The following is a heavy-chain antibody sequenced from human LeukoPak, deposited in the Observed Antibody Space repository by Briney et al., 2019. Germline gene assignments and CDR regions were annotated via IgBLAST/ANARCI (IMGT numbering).Heavy chain of an antibody. J-gene: IGHJ4*02. D-gene: IGHD5-18*01. CDR2: IYHSGST. Sequence: SETLSLTCAVSGGSISSGGYSWSWIRQPPGKGLEWIGYIYHSGSTYYNPSLKSRVTISVDTSKNQFSLKLSSVTAADTAVYYCARARPYTAMVTSQFDYWGQGTLVTVSS. CDR3: ARARPYTAMVTSQFDY. CDR1: GGSISSGGYS. V-gene: IGHV4-30-2*01.